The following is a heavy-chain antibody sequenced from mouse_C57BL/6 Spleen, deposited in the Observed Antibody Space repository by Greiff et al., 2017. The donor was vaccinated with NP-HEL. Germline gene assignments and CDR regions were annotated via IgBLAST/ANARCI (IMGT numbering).Heavy chain of an antibody. CDR1: GYTFTDYE. CDR2: IDPETGGT. V-gene: IGHV1-15*01. Sequence: VQLQQSGAELVRPGASVTLSCKASGYTFTDYEMHWVKQTPVHGLEWIGAIDPETGGTAYNQKFKGKAILTADKSSSTAYMELRSLTSEDSAVYYCTRSRGDGYYIDYWGQGTTLTVSS. D-gene: IGHD2-3*01. J-gene: IGHJ2*01. CDR3: TRSRGDGYYIDY.